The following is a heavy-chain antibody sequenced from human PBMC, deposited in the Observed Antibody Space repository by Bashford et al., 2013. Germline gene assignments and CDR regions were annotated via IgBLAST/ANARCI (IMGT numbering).Heavy chain of an antibody. CDR3: VSPXWDLLKYFDY. Sequence: ASVKVSCKASGYTFTGYYMHWVRQAPGQGLEWMGWINPDTGGTYYVQKFQGRVTMTRDTSISTAYMELSSLRSNDTAVYYCVSPXWDLLKYFDYWGQGTLVHRLL. D-gene: IGHD1-26*01. V-gene: IGHV1-2*02. J-gene: IGHJ4*02. CDR2: INPDTGGT. CDR1: GYTFTGYY.